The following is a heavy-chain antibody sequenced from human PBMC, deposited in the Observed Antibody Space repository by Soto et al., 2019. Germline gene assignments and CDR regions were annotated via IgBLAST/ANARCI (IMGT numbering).Heavy chain of an antibody. Sequence: SETLSLTCTVSGGSISSYYWSWIRQPPGKGLEWIGYISYSGSTNYNPSLKSRVTISVDTSKNQFSLKLSSVTAADTAVYYCARSGVTIFGVVIGTSYGMDVWGQGTTLTVSS. D-gene: IGHD3-3*01. CDR1: GGSISSYY. CDR2: ISYSGST. J-gene: IGHJ6*02. CDR3: ARSGVTIFGVVIGTSYGMDV. V-gene: IGHV4-59*01.